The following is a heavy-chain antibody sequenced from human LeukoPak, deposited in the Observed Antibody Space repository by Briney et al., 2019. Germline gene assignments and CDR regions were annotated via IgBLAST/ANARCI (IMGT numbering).Heavy chain of an antibody. D-gene: IGHD3-10*01. CDR2: ISYDGSNK. CDR3: ARDLPYGSGSHMGPFDY. CDR1: GFTFSSYA. Sequence: PGRSLRLSCAASGFTFSSYAMHWVRQAPGKGLEWVAVISYDGSNKYYAHSVKGRFTISRDNSKNTLYLQMNSLRAEDTAVYYCARDLPYGSGSHMGPFDYWGQGTLVTVSS. V-gene: IGHV3-30-3*01. J-gene: IGHJ4*02.